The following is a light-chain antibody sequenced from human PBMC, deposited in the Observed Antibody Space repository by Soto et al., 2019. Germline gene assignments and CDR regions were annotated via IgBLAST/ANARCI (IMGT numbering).Light chain of an antibody. J-gene: IGKJ5*01. CDR3: QQYGSSPPIT. Sequence: IVLTRSPATLSLSPGERATLSCRASQSVSSYLAWYQQKPGQAPRLLIYDASNRATGIPARFSGSGSGTDFTLTISSLEPEDFAVYYCQQYGSSPPITFGQGTRLEIK. V-gene: IGKV3-11*01. CDR2: DAS. CDR1: QSVSSY.